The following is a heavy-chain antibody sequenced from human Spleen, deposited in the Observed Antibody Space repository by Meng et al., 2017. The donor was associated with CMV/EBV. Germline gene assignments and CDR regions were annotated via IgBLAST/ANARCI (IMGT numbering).Heavy chain of an antibody. CDR2: ISSSSSYI. CDR1: GFTFSSYS. CDR3: ARDSTTDYYDILTGYYTYYYYGMDV. Sequence: GGSLRLSCAASGFTFSSYSMNWVRQAPGKGLEWVSSISSSSSYIYYADSVKGRFTISRDNAKNSLYLQMNSLRAEDTAVYYCARDSTTDYYDILTGYYTYYYYGMDVWGQGTTVTVSS. V-gene: IGHV3-21*01. J-gene: IGHJ6*02. D-gene: IGHD3-9*01.